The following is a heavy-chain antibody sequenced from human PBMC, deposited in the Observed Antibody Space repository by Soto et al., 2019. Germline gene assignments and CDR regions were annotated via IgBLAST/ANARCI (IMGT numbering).Heavy chain of an antibody. CDR2: ISGSGGST. CDR1: GFTFSSYA. D-gene: IGHD3-10*01. CDR3: AKAKSRLLWFGEDVYYGMDV. J-gene: IGHJ6*02. Sequence: GWSLRLSCAASGFTFSSYAMSWVRQAPGKGLEWVSAISGSGGSTYYADSVKGRFTISRDNSKNTLYLQMNSLRAEDTAVYYCAKAKSRLLWFGEDVYYGMDVWGQGNTVTLYS. V-gene: IGHV3-23*01.